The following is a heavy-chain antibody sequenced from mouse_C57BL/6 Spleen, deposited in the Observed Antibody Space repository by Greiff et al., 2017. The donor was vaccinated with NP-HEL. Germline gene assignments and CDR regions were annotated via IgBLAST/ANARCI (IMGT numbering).Heavy chain of an antibody. D-gene: IGHD1-1*01. V-gene: IGHV1-81*01. Sequence: QVQLQQSGAELARPGASVKLSCKASGYTFTSYGISWVKQRTGQGLEWIGEIYPRSGNTYYNEKFKGKATLTADKSSSTAYMELRSLTSEDSAVYFCARHFYYGSSWYFDVWGTGTTVTVSS. J-gene: IGHJ1*03. CDR3: ARHFYYGSSWYFDV. CDR2: IYPRSGNT. CDR1: GYTFTSYG.